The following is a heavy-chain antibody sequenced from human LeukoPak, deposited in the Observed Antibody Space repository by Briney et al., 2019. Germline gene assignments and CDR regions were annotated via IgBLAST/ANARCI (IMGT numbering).Heavy chain of an antibody. Sequence: SETLSLTCAVYGESSFSSYYWSWIRQTPGGALEWIGEINHSGYTNYNPSLKSRVTLSIDTSKNRFSLRVTSVTAADTAVYYCSRQVVGNDYWGQGTLVTVSS. J-gene: IGHJ4*02. CDR3: SRQVVGNDY. CDR2: INHSGYT. D-gene: IGHD3-22*01. V-gene: IGHV4-34*01. CDR1: GESSFSSYY.